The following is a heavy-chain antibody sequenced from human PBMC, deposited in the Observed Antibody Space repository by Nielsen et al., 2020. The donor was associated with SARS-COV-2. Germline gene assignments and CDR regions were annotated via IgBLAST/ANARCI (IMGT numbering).Heavy chain of an antibody. CDR1: GFTFSGSA. J-gene: IGHJ4*02. D-gene: IGHD4-17*01. V-gene: IGHV3-73*01. Sequence: GESLKISCVASGFTFSGSAMHWVRQASGKGLEWLGRIRSYANEYATAYAASVKGRFTISRDDSKNTAYLQMNSLRAEDTALYYCGAGDYDYWGQGTLVTVSS. CDR3: GAGDYDY. CDR2: IRSYANEYAT.